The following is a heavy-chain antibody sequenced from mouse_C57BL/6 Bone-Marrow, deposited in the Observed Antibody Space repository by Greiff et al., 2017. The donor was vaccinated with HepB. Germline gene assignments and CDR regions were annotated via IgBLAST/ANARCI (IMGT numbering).Heavy chain of an antibody. Sequence: QVQLQQSGAELVKPGASVKMSCKASGYTFTSYWITGVKQRPGQGLEWIGDIYPGSGSTNYNEKFKSKATLTVDTSSSTAYMQLSSLTSEDSAVYYCARGGYYGSSYAMDYWGQGTSVTVSS. V-gene: IGHV1-55*01. CDR3: ARGGYYGSSYAMDY. J-gene: IGHJ4*01. D-gene: IGHD1-1*01. CDR1: GYTFTSYW. CDR2: IYPGSGST.